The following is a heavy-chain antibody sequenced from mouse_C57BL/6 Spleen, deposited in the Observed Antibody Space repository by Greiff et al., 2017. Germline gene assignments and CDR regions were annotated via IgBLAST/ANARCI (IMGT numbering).Heavy chain of an antibody. D-gene: IGHD4-1*01. CDR2: IYPGDGDT. Sequence: QVQLKESGAELVKPGASVKISCKASGYAFSSYWMNWVKQRPGKGLEWIGQIYPGDGDTNYNGKFKGKATLTADKSSSTAYMQLSSLTSEDSAVYFCARGGVLGRFAYWGQGTLVTVSA. J-gene: IGHJ3*01. V-gene: IGHV1-80*01. CDR1: GYAFSSYW. CDR3: ARGGVLGRFAY.